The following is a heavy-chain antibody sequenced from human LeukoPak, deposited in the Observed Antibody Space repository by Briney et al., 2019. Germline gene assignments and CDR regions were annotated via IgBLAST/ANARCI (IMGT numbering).Heavy chain of an antibody. CDR1: GFTFSNYG. J-gene: IGHJ4*02. Sequence: GGSLRLSCAASGFTFSNYGMHWVRQAPGKGLEWVAVIWYDGSKKYYADSVKGRFTISRDNSQNTLFLQMNSLRAEDTAVYYCARSYCSSVSCPSRFDYWGQGTLVTVSS. CDR2: IWYDGSKK. V-gene: IGHV3-33*01. D-gene: IGHD2-2*01. CDR3: ARSYCSSVSCPSRFDY.